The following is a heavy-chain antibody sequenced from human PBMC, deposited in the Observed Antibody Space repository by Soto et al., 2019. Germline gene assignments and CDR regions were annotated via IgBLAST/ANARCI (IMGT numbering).Heavy chain of an antibody. V-gene: IGHV4-61*01. J-gene: IGHJ4*02. CDR2: IYHSGST. D-gene: IGHD3-10*01. Sequence: SETLSLTCTVSGGSVSSGSYYWSWIRQPPGKGLEWIGDIYHSGSTYYNPSLKSRVTISVDTSKNQFSLKLNSVTAADTAVYYCARGLPHGSGSPYYFDYWGQGTLVTVSS. CDR1: GGSVSSGSYY. CDR3: ARGLPHGSGSPYYFDY.